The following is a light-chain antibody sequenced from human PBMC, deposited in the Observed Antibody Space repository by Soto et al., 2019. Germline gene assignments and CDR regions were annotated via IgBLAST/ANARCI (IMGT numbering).Light chain of an antibody. CDR2: DTS. CDR3: QQRKHWPPLT. V-gene: IGKV3-11*01. CDR1: HNVDIY. Sequence: EVVLTQSPATLSLSPGETATLSCRASHNVDIYLAWYQQKPGQAPRLLIYDTSNRATGIPARFSGSGSGTDFTLPISSLEPEDSAVYYCQQRKHWPPLTFGQGTRLE. J-gene: IGKJ5*01.